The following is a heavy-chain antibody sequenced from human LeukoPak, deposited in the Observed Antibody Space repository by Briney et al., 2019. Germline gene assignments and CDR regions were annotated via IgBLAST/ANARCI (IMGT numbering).Heavy chain of an antibody. V-gene: IGHV3-48*03. D-gene: IGHD2-15*01. Sequence: GGSLRLSCAASGFTFSGYEMNWVRQAPEKGLEWVSYISTTGETIYYADSVKGRFTISRDNAKSSLYLQMNSLRAEDTAIYYCAREELVAAAFDHWGQGTLVTVSS. CDR2: ISTTGETI. J-gene: IGHJ4*02. CDR1: GFTFSGYE. CDR3: AREELVAAAFDH.